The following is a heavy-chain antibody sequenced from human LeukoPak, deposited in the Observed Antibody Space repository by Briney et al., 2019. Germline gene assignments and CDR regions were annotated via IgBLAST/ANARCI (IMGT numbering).Heavy chain of an antibody. CDR1: GYTFTSYD. D-gene: IGHD3-9*01. CDR3: ASTRYDILTGYRGWFDP. Sequence: ASVKVSCKASGYTFTSYDINWVRQATGQGLEWMGWMNPNSGNTGYAQKFQGRVTITRNTSISTAYMELRSLRSDDTAVYYCASTRYDILTGYRGWFDPWGQGTLVTVSS. CDR2: MNPNSGNT. V-gene: IGHV1-8*03. J-gene: IGHJ5*02.